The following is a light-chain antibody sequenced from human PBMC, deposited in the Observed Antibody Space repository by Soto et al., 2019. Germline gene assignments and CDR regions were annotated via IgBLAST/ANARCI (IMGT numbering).Light chain of an antibody. CDR1: QSISSY. J-gene: IGKJ1*01. CDR3: QQSYSTPPT. CDR2: AAS. V-gene: IGKV1-39*01. Sequence: DIQMTQSPSSLSASVGDRVTITCRASQSISSYLNWYQQKPGKAPKLLIYAASSLQSGVQSRFSGSGSGTDFTLTISSLQPEDFATYYGQQSYSTPPTFGQGTKVEIK.